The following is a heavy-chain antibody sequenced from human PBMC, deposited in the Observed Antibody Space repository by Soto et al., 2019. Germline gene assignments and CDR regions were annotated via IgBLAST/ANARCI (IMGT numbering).Heavy chain of an antibody. D-gene: IGHD3-16*02. CDR2: ISAYNGNT. V-gene: IGHV1-18*01. Sequence: ASVKVSCKASGYTFTSYGISWVRQAPGQGLEWMGWISAYNGNTNYAQKLQGRVTMTTDTSTSTAYMELRSLRSDDTAVYYCAREQGDYVWGSYRSFDIWGQGTMVTVSS. J-gene: IGHJ3*02. CDR1: GYTFTSYG. CDR3: AREQGDYVWGSYRSFDI.